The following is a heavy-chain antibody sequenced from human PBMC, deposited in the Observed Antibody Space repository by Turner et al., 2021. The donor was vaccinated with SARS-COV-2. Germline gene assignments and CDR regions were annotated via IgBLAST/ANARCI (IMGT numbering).Heavy chain of an antibody. J-gene: IGHJ6*02. V-gene: IGHV1-24*01. D-gene: IGHD3-9*01. CDR1: GYTLPELS. CDR3: ATHYDIVNPYYAPRGYSGMDV. Sequence: QVQLVQSGAEVKKHGASVKVPCKVSGYTLPELSMHWVRQAPGKGVEWMGGFDPEDGKTIYAQNLQGRVTMTEDTSTDTAYMGLRSLRSEDTAVYYCATHYDIVNPYYAPRGYSGMDVWGQGTAVTVSS. CDR2: FDPEDGKT.